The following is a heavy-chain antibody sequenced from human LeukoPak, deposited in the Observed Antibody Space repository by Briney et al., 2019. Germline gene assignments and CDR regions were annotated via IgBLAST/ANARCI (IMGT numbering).Heavy chain of an antibody. Sequence: GGSLRLSCAASGFIFSSYSMNWVRQAPGKGLEWVSSISSSSSYIYYADSVKGRFTISRDNAKNSLYLQMNSLRAEDTAVYYCARDVTVAGSDYWGQGTLVTVSS. CDR2: ISSSSSYI. V-gene: IGHV3-21*01. D-gene: IGHD6-19*01. J-gene: IGHJ4*02. CDR1: GFIFSSYS. CDR3: ARDVTVAGSDY.